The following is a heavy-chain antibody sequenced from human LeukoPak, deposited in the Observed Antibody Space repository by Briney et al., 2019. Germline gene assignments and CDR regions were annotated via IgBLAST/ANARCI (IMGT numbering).Heavy chain of an antibody. V-gene: IGHV5-51*01. CDR2: IYPGDSDT. D-gene: IGHD3-22*01. J-gene: IGHJ4*02. CDR1: GYSFTSYW. CDR3: ARHGDSSGYLTLPFDY. Sequence: GESLKISCKGSGYSFTSYWIGWVRQMPGKGLEWMGIIYPGDSDTRYSPSFQGQVTISADKSISTAYLQWSSLKASDTAMYYCARHGDSSGYLTLPFDYWGQGTLLTVSS.